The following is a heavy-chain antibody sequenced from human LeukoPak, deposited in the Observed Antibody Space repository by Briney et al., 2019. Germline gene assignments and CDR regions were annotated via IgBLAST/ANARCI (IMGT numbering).Heavy chain of an antibody. CDR1: GFTFSNYA. D-gene: IGHD4-17*01. CDR2: IRGGGATT. J-gene: IGHJ6*02. CDR3: AKHQQICGDSLMDV. Sequence: GGSLRLSCAASGFTFSNYAMSWVRQPPGKGLECVSPIRGGGATTYYADSVRGRFTISRDNANNTLSLQIHSLRAEDTAVYFCAKHQQICGDSLMDVLGQGTTVTVSS. V-gene: IGHV3-23*01.